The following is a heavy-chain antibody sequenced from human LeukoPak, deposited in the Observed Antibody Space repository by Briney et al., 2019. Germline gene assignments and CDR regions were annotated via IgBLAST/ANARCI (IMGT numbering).Heavy chain of an antibody. CDR2: IWYDGSNK. D-gene: IGHD3-3*01. J-gene: IGHJ2*01. CDR3: ARDRSVRYFDL. V-gene: IGHV3-33*01. CDR1: GFTFRNYG. Sequence: QSGGSLRLSCAASGFTFRNYGMHWVRQAPGKGLEWVAVIWYDGSNKYYADSVKGRLTMSRDNSKNTLFLQMNSLRVDDTAVYYCARDRSVRYFDLWGRGTLVTVSS.